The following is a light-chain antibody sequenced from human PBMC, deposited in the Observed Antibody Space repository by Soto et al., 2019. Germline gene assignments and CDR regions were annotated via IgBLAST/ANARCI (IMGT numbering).Light chain of an antibody. CDR1: QSVSSN. CDR3: QQYNNWVT. CDR2: GAS. J-gene: IGKJ4*01. Sequence: EIVMTQSPATLSVSPGESATLSCRASQSVSSNVAWYQQKLGQAPRLLIYGASNRATGIPARFSGSGSGTELILTISSLLSEDFAVYYCQQYNNWVTFGGGTNLEIK. V-gene: IGKV3-15*01.